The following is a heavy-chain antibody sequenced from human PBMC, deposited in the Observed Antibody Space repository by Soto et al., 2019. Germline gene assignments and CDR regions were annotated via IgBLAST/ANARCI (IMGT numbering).Heavy chain of an antibody. J-gene: IGHJ6*02. Sequence: PGGSLRLSCAASGFTFSSYAMHWVRQAPGKGLEWVAVISYDGSNKYYADSVKGRFTISRDNSKNTLYLQMNSLRAEDTAVYYCAGGNFWSGFHDPRRGYYYGMDVWGQGTTVTVSS. V-gene: IGHV3-30-3*02. CDR3: AGGNFWSGFHDPRRGYYYGMDV. D-gene: IGHD3-3*01. CDR1: GFTFSSYA. CDR2: ISYDGSNK.